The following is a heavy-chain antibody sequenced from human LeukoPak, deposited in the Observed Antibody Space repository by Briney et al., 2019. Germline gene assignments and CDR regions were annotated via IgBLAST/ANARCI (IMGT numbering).Heavy chain of an antibody. CDR2: IIPIFGTA. CDR1: GGTFSSYA. Sequence: ASVKVSSKASGGTFSSYAISWVRQAPGQGLEWMGGIIPIFGTANYAQKFQGRVTITADKSTSTAYMELSSLRSEDTAVYYCARGDFWSGYFHWGQGTLVTVSS. J-gene: IGHJ4*02. V-gene: IGHV1-69*06. D-gene: IGHD3-3*01. CDR3: ARGDFWSGYFH.